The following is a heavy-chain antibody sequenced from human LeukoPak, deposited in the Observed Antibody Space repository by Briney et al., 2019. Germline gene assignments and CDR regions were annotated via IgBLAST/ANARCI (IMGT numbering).Heavy chain of an antibody. V-gene: IGHV4-59*01. CDR2: IYYSGST. CDR1: GASITSYS. J-gene: IGHJ3*02. CDR3: ALDSSGWSDDSFDI. Sequence: SETLSLTCTVSGASITSYSWRWIRQPPAKGLEWIGYIYYSGSTTYKPSLKSRVTVSVETSKNHFSLNLNSVTAADTAIYYCALDSSGWSDDSFDIWGQGTMVTVSA. D-gene: IGHD6-13*01.